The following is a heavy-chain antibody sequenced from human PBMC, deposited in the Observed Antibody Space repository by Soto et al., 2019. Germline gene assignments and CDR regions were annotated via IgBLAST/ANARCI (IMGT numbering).Heavy chain of an antibody. Sequence: GGSLRLSCAASGFTFSRYSMNWVRQAPGEGLEWVSYIFSSSSSVYYADSVKGRFTISRDNAKNSLYLQMNSLRAEDTALYYCAKSNGFSGGDDYWGRGTLVTVSS. CDR1: GFTFSRYS. J-gene: IGHJ4*02. CDR2: IFSSSSSV. CDR3: AKSNGFSGGDDY. V-gene: IGHV3-48*01. D-gene: IGHD2-21*02.